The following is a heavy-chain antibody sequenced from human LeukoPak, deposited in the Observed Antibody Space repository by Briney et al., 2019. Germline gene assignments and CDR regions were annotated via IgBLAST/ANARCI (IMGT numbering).Heavy chain of an antibody. V-gene: IGHV3-30-3*01. CDR1: GFTFSSYA. J-gene: IGHJ4*02. D-gene: IGHD6-13*01. Sequence: GGSLRLSCAASGFTFSSYAMHWVRQAPGKGLEWVAVISYDGSNKYYADSVKGRFTISRDNSKNTLYLQMNSLRAEDTAVYCCARAVWIAAAKDYWGQGTLVTVSS. CDR2: ISYDGSNK. CDR3: ARAVWIAAAKDY.